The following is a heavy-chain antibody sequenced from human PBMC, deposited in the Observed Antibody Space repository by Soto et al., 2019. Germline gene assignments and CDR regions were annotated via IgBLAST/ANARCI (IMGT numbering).Heavy chain of an antibody. J-gene: IGHJ4*02. CDR1: GLPFIRYA. D-gene: IGHD3-22*01. Sequence: VSLRLSCAASGLPFIRYAMSWVRQAPGKGLEWVSAISGSGGSTYYADSVKGRFTISRDNSKNTLYLQMNSLRAEDTAVYYCAEGKVVASYSEYWGLGT. CDR2: ISGSGGST. CDR3: AEGKVVASYSEY. V-gene: IGHV3-23*01.